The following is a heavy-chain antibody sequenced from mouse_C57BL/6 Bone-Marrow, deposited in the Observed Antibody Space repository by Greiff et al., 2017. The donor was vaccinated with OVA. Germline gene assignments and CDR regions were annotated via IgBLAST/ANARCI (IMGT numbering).Heavy chain of an antibody. Sequence: QVQLKESGAELVRPGASVKLSCKASGYTFTDYYINWVKQRPGQGLEWIARIYPGSGNTYYNEKFKGKATLTAEKSSSTAYMQLSSLTSEDSAVYFCARDLEDYWGQGTTLTVSS. J-gene: IGHJ2*01. CDR2: IYPGSGNT. CDR1: GYTFTDYY. CDR3: ARDLEDY. V-gene: IGHV1-76*01.